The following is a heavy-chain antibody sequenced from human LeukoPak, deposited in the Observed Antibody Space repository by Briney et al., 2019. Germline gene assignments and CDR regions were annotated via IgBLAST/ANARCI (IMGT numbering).Heavy chain of an antibody. CDR3: ARETLTARLRWSYYYGMDV. V-gene: IGHV3-21*01. Sequence: PGGSLRLSCAASGLTFSSYSMNWVRQAPGKGLEWVSSISSSSSYIYYADSAKGRFTISRDNAKNSLYLQMNSLRAEDTAVYYCARETLTARLRWSYYYGMDVWGQGTTVTVSS. CDR2: ISSSSSYI. J-gene: IGHJ6*02. CDR1: GLTFSSYS. D-gene: IGHD4-17*01.